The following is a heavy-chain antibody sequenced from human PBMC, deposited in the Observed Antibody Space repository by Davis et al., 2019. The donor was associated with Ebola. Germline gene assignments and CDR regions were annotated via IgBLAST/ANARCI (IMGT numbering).Heavy chain of an antibody. CDR2: ISAYNGNT. V-gene: IGHV1-18*01. CDR3: AREGGTVVTLYYYGMDV. CDR1: GYTFTSYD. J-gene: IGHJ6*02. Sequence: AASVKVSCKASGYTFTSYDISWVRQAPGQGLEWMGWISAYNGNTNYAQKLQGRVTMTTDTTTSTAYMELRRLRTDDTAVDYCAREGGTVVTLYYYGMDVWGQGTTVTVSS. D-gene: IGHD4-23*01.